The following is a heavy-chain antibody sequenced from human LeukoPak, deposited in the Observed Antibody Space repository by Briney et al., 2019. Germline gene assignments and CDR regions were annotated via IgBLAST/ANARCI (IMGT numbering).Heavy chain of an antibody. J-gene: IGHJ3*02. CDR1: GDSVSSNSAA. D-gene: IGHD4-17*01. CDR2: TYYRSKWYN. V-gene: IGHV6-1*01. Sequence: SQTLSLTCAISGDSVSSNSAAWNWIRQSPSRGLEWLGRTYYRSKWYNDYALSVKSRIIINPDTSKNQFSLQLNSVTPEDTAVYYCARARWGVNDYGDYGDLFQGAFDIWDRGTVVTVSS. CDR3: ARARWGVNDYGDYGDLFQGAFDI.